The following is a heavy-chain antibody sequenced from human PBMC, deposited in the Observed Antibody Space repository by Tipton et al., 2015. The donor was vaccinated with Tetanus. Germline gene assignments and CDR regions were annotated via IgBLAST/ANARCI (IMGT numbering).Heavy chain of an antibody. CDR1: GFTFTTYW. Sequence: LSLTCAASGFTFTTYWMSWVRQAPGKGPEWVANIKPDGSEKYYVDSVKGRFTISRDNAKNSLHLQMNSLRAEDTAKYYCARDGHTYAMDLWGQGTTVTVSS. J-gene: IGHJ6*02. CDR2: IKPDGSEK. CDR3: ARDGHTYAMDL. V-gene: IGHV3-7*03.